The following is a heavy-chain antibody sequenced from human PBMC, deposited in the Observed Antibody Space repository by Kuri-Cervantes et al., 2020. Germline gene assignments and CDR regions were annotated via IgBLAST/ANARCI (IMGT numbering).Heavy chain of an antibody. D-gene: IGHD3-22*01. CDR1: GFTFSSYS. CDR2: ISSSSSYI. J-gene: IGHJ1*01. V-gene: IGHV3-21*01. CDR3: ARDRDPIVVVIGYFQH. Sequence: GGSLRLSCAASGFTFSSYSMNWVRQAPGKGLEWVSSISSSSSYIYYADSVKGRFTIPRDNSKNTLYLQMNSLRAEDTAVYYCARDRDPIVVVIGYFQHWGQGTLVTVSS.